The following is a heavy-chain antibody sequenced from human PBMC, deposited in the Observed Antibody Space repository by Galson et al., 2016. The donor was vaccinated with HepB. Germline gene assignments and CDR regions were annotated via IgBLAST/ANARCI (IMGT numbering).Heavy chain of an antibody. CDR2: IYPGDSDT. D-gene: IGHD1-1*01. J-gene: IGHJ3*02. CDR3: AGGPTWVDDPFHI. Sequence: QSGAEVKKPGESLRISCKGSGYSFTSYWIPWLRQLPGKGLEWMGIIYPGDSDTRYSPSFQGKVTISADRSISAAHLQWSSLKASDTAIYYCAGGPTWVDDPFHIWGQGSMVSVSS. V-gene: IGHV5-51*01. CDR1: GYSFTSYW.